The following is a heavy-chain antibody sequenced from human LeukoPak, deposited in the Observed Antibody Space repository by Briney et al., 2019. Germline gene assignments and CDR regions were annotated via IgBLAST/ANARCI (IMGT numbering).Heavy chain of an antibody. V-gene: IGHV3-15*01. CDR2: IRSKTDGGTT. D-gene: IGHD5-12*01. J-gene: IGHJ4*02. CDR1: GVTFSNAY. CDR3: TTSLYSGYDWGSDY. Sequence: GGSLRLSCAASGVTFSNAYMTWVRQAPGKGLEWVGRIRSKTDGGTTGSAAPVKGRFTISRDDSKNTLYLQMNSLKTEDTAVYYCTTSLYSGYDWGSDYWGQGTLVTVSS.